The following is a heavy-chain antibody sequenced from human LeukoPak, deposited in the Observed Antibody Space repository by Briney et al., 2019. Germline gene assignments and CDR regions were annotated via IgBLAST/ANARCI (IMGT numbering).Heavy chain of an antibody. Sequence: GGSLRLSCAASGLTFSSYARRWVRQAPGKGLLWVSSISVSGGSAYYADAVKGRFTISRDNSKNTLYLQMNSLRAEDTAVYYCAKVLGSSGWGGFDIWGQGTMVTVSS. V-gene: IGHV3-23*01. D-gene: IGHD6-19*01. CDR1: GLTFSSYA. CDR2: ISVSGGSA. J-gene: IGHJ3*02. CDR3: AKVLGSSGWGGFDI.